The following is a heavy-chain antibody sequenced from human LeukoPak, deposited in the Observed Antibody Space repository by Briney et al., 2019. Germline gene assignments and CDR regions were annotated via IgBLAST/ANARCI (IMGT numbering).Heavy chain of an antibody. Sequence: GGSLRLSCAASGFTFSHYWMSWVRQAPGKGLEWVANIKEDGSDKNYVDSVKGRFTISRDNAKNSLFLQMNSLRAEDTAVYYCARSIAAAGDYWGQGTLVTVSS. J-gene: IGHJ4*02. CDR1: GFTFSHYW. CDR2: IKEDGSDK. D-gene: IGHD6-13*01. V-gene: IGHV3-7*03. CDR3: ARSIAAAGDY.